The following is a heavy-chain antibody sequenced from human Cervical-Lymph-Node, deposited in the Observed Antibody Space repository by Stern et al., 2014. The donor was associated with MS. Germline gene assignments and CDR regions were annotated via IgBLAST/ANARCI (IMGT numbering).Heavy chain of an antibody. D-gene: IGHD4-17*01. CDR1: VGSISDYY. CDR2: IYSSGAT. J-gene: IGHJ6*02. Sequence: QVQLQESGPGLVKPSETLSLTCTVSVGSISDYYWNWIRQPAGKGLEWIGRIYSSGATNYNPSHKSRVPMSVDTPKNQFSLKLTSLSAADTAVYYCARQTSVTSSLNFYYGMDVWGQGTTVTVSS. V-gene: IGHV4-4*07. CDR3: ARQTSVTSSLNFYYGMDV.